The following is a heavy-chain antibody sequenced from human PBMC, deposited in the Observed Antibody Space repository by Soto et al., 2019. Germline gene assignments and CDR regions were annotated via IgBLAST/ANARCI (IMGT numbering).Heavy chain of an antibody. D-gene: IGHD5-12*01. CDR3: ARDRSMVANWFDP. V-gene: IGHV4-59*01. Sequence: SETLSLTCTVSGGSISSYYWSWIRQPPGKGLEWIGYIYYSGSTNYNPSLKSRVTISVDTSKNQFSLKLSSVTAADTAVYYCARDRSMVANWFDPVGQGTRVTVSS. CDR1: GGSISSYY. J-gene: IGHJ5*02. CDR2: IYYSGST.